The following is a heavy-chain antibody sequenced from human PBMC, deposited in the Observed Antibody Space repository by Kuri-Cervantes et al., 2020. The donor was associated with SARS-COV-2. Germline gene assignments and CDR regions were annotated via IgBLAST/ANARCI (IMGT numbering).Heavy chain of an antibody. CDR2: INPDGSYT. D-gene: IGHD1-14*01. CDR3: AKGGSRNWFDP. Sequence: GESLKISCAASGFTFSGHWIHWVRQAPGKGLVWVSRINPDGSYTNNADSVKGRFTLSRDNAKNTLSLQMNSLRAEDTAVYYCAKGGSRNWFDPWGQGTLVTVSS. CDR1: GFTFSGHW. J-gene: IGHJ5*02. V-gene: IGHV3-74*01.